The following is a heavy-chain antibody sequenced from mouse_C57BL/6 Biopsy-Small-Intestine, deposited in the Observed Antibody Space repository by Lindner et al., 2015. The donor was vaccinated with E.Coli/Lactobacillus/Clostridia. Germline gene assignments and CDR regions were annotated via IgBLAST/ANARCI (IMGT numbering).Heavy chain of an antibody. Sequence: VQLQESGAELVKPGASVKISCKASGYAFSNYWMNWVKQRPGKGLEWIGQIYPGDGDTNYNGKFKGKATLTADKSSSTAYMQLSSLTSEDSAVYFCAPTGNFDYWGQGTTLTVSS. V-gene: IGHV1-80*01. CDR2: IYPGDGDT. CDR1: GYAFSNYW. D-gene: IGHD4-1*02. CDR3: APTGNFDY. J-gene: IGHJ2*01.